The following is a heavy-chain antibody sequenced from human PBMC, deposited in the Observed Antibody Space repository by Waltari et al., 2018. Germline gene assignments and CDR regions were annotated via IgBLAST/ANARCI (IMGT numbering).Heavy chain of an antibody. CDR3: ARERSRDFDWLPNVLDV. Sequence: QVQLQQGGAGLLKPSETLSLTCPVHGGSFCGHFWPWIRQAPGKGLEWLGEIDHRGSTHYNPSFRSRVTISVDTSKNQFSLQLNSVTAADTALYYCARERSRDFDWLPNVLDVWGLGTLVTVSS. J-gene: IGHJ3*01. V-gene: IGHV4-34*02. CDR1: GGSFCGHF. D-gene: IGHD3-9*01. CDR2: IDHRGST.